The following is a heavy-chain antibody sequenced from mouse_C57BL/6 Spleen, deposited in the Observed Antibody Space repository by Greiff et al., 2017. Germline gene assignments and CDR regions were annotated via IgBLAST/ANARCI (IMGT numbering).Heavy chain of an antibody. CDR3: ARSKANWVFFDY. D-gene: IGHD4-1*01. Sequence: QVQLQQSGAELVKPGASVKISCKASGYAFSSYWMNWVKQRPGKGLEWIGQIYPGDGDTNYNGKFKGKATLTADKSSSTAYMQLSSLTSEDSAVYFCARSKANWVFFDYWGQGTTLTVSS. CDR1: GYAFSSYW. J-gene: IGHJ2*01. CDR2: IYPGDGDT. V-gene: IGHV1-80*01.